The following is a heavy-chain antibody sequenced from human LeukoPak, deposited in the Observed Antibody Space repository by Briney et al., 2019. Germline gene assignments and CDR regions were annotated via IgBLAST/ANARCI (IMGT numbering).Heavy chain of an antibody. CDR1: GESLSGHY. Sequence: PSETLSLTCAVYGESLSGHYWTWIRQPPGRGLEWIGEINHRRSTTSNPSLNNRVTISVDTSKNQFSLRRASVTVADTAVYYCARPRYGSGSLDSWGQGTLVTVSS. V-gene: IGHV4-34*01. CDR3: ARPRYGSGSLDS. J-gene: IGHJ4*02. D-gene: IGHD3-10*01. CDR2: INHRRST.